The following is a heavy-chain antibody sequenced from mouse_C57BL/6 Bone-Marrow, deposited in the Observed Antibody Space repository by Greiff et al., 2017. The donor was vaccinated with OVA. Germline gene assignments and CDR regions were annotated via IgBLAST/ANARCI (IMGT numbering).Heavy chain of an antibody. CDR1: GYTFTDYY. V-gene: IGHV1-26*01. D-gene: IGHD3-1*01. J-gene: IGHJ4*01. Sequence: VQLQQSGPELVKPGASVKISCKASGYTFTDYYMNWVKQSHGKSLEWIGDINPNNGGTSYNQKFKGKATLTVDKSSSTAYMELRSLTSEDSAVYYCASPSGAMDYWGQGTSVTVSS. CDR2: INPNNGGT. CDR3: ASPSGAMDY.